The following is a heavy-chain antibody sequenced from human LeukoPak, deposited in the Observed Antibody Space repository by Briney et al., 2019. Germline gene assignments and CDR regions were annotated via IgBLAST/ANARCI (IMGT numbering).Heavy chain of an antibody. CDR2: IYYSGST. Sequence: SETLSFTCTVSDGSISSSSYYWGWIRQPPGKGLEWIGSIYYSGSTYYNPSLKSRVTISVDTSKNQFSLKLSSVTAADTAVYYCARQRGSSSGYDYWGQGTLVTVSS. V-gene: IGHV4-39*01. CDR3: ARQRGSSSGYDY. CDR1: DGSISSSSYY. D-gene: IGHD3-22*01. J-gene: IGHJ4*02.